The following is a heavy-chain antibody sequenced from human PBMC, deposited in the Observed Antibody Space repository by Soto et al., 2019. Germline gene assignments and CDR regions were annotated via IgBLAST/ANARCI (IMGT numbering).Heavy chain of an antibody. Sequence: QVQLVQSGAEVKKPGASVKVSCKASGYTFTTYYMHWVRQAPGQGLEWMGVINPSGGSTSYAQKFQGRVTVTRDTSMSTLYMELSSLRSEDTAVYYCAREGDGYNLGSSVDFDYWGQGTLVTVSS. D-gene: IGHD5-12*01. CDR3: AREGDGYNLGSSVDFDY. CDR1: GYTFTTYY. V-gene: IGHV1-46*01. CDR2: INPSGGST. J-gene: IGHJ4*02.